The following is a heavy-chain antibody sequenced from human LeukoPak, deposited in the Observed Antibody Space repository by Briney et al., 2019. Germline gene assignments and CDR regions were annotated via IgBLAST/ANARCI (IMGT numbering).Heavy chain of an antibody. CDR3: ARVARVSGFDY. CDR2: IYTSGST. D-gene: IGHD6-6*01. Sequence: PSGTLSLTCTVSGGSISSGSYYWSWIRQPAGKGLEWIGRIYTSGSTNYNPSLKSRVTISVDTSKNQFSLKLSSVTAADTAVYYCARVARVSGFDYWGQGTLVTVSS. V-gene: IGHV4-61*02. CDR1: GGSISSGSYY. J-gene: IGHJ4*02.